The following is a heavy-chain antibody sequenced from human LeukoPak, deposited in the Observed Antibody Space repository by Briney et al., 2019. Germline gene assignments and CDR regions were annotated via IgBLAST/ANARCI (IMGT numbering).Heavy chain of an antibody. V-gene: IGHV3-23*01. Sequence: GGSLRLSCAVSGFAFGSEAMSWVRQSPARGLEWVASISPGGGTTYYADYVKGRFTISRDNSKNSLFVQMNSLRAEDTAVYYCAKLSSTRFPWYFDLWGRGTLVTVSS. D-gene: IGHD2-2*01. J-gene: IGHJ2*01. CDR3: AKLSSTRFPWYFDL. CDR1: GFAFGSEA. CDR2: ISPGGGTT.